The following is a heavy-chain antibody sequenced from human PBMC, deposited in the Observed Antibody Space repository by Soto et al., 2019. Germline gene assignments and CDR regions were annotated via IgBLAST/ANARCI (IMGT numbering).Heavy chain of an antibody. J-gene: IGHJ4*02. V-gene: IGHV4-39*01. CDR2: IYYSGST. Sequence: SEALSLTCTVSGGSISSSSYYWGWIRQPPGKGLEWIGSIYYSGSTYYNPSLKSRVTISVDTSKNQFSMKLSSVTAADTAVYYCARGLRNYYGSGSYLYWGQGTLVTVSS. CDR3: ARGLRNYYGSGSYLY. D-gene: IGHD3-10*01. CDR1: GGSISSSSYY.